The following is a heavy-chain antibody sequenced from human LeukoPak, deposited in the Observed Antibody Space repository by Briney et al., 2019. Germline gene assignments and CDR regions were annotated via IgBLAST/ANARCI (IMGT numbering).Heavy chain of an antibody. CDR3: AREVGSSRAFDI. J-gene: IGHJ3*02. Sequence: PGGSLRLSCAGSGFRFSEYYMAWIRQTPGKGLQRVSFFDRGRDGKAHADSVQGRFTFSRDNDKNSLYLLLNSLTAEDTAVYYCAREVGSSRAFDIWGQGTMVTVSS. D-gene: IGHD2-15*01. CDR1: GFRFSEYY. V-gene: IGHV3-11*05. CDR2: FDRGRDGK.